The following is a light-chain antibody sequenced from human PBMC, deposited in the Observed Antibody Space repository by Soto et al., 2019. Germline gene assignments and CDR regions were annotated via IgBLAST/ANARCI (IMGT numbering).Light chain of an antibody. CDR3: QQRSNWPLT. CDR1: QSIRSF. CDR2: DAS. Sequence: EIMLTQSPATLSLSPGERDTLSCRASQSIRSFLAWYQQKRGQAPRLLIYDASNRATGIPARFSGSGSGTDFTLTISSLEPEDFAVYYCQQRSNWPLTFGGGTKVEIK. J-gene: IGKJ4*01. V-gene: IGKV3-11*01.